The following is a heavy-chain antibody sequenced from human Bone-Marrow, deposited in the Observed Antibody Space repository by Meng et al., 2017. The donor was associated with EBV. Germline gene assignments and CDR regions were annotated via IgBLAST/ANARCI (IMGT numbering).Heavy chain of an antibody. Sequence: VKLQESGQGLEKVWGTRFATCAVSGGCISSSNWWSLVRQPPGKGLEWIGEIYHSGSTNYNPSLKSRVTISVDKSKNQFSLKLSSVTAADTAVYYCARDSSSLDYWGQGTLVTVSS. CDR3: ARDSSSLDY. D-gene: IGHD6-13*01. CDR2: IYHSGST. J-gene: IGHJ4*02. V-gene: IGHV4-4*02. CDR1: GGCISSSNW.